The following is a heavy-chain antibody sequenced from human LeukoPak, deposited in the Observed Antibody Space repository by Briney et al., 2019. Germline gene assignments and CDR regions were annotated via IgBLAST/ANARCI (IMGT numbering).Heavy chain of an antibody. CDR1: GGSISLSYYY. CDR2: VYYSGTT. J-gene: IGHJ4*02. CDR3: ARGTLYSGWSYSFDY. D-gene: IGHD6-19*01. Sequence: PSETLSLTCSVSGGSISLSYYYWGWIRQPPGKALEWIGSVYYSGTTSYNPSLKSRVTISVDMSKNHFSLRLSSVTAADTARYCCARGTLYSGWSYSFDYWGQGSQVTVSS. V-gene: IGHV4-39*07.